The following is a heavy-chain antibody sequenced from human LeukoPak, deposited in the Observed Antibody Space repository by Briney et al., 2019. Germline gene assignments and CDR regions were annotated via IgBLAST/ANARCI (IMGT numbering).Heavy chain of an antibody. J-gene: IGHJ5*02. Sequence: SETLSLTCTVSGDSINAYYWGWIRQPPGKGLEWIGYIYFSGTTKYNPSLESRVTISVDTSKNQFSLKLSSVTAADTAVYYCARRRAEGGSNGHYNWFNPWGQGILVTVSS. V-gene: IGHV4-59*08. D-gene: IGHD6-13*01. CDR3: ARRRAEGGSNGHYNWFNP. CDR2: IYFSGTT. CDR1: GDSINAYY.